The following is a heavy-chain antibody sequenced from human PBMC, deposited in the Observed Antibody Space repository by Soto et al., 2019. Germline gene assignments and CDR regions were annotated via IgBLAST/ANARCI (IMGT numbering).Heavy chain of an antibody. CDR1: GFTFSSYA. Sequence: EVQLLESGGGLVQPGGSLRLSCAASGFTFSSYAMSWVRQAPGKGLEWVSGISGRGDSTYYADSVKGRFTISRDNSRDTLYLQMNSLRAEDTAIYYCAKVTNYYGSGSYEGWFDPWGQGTLVTVSS. CDR2: ISGRGDST. J-gene: IGHJ5*02. V-gene: IGHV3-23*01. D-gene: IGHD3-10*01. CDR3: AKVTNYYGSGSYEGWFDP.